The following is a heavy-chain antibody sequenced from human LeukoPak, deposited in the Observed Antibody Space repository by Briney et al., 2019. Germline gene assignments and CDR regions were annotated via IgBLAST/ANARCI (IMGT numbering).Heavy chain of an antibody. CDR2: IYYSGST. J-gene: IGHJ3*02. V-gene: IGHV4-30-4*01. Sequence: SQTLSLTCTVSGGSISSGDYYWSWIRQPPGKGLEWIGYIYYSGSTYYNPSLKSRVTISVDTSKNQFSLKLSSVTAADTAVYYCARGPPAQGIVVVVAATRAFDIWGQGTMVTVSS. CDR3: ARGPPAQGIVVVVAATRAFDI. CDR1: GGSISSGDYY. D-gene: IGHD2-15*01.